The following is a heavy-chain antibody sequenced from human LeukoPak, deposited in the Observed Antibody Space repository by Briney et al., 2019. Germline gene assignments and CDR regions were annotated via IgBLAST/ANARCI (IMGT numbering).Heavy chain of an antibody. CDR2: ISAYNGNT. Sequence: ASVKVSCKASGYTFTSYGISWVRQAPGQGLEWMEWISAYNGNTNYAQKLQGRVTMTTDTSTSTAYMELRSLRSDDTAVYYCARVPPLFYGSGSYHDYWGQGTLVTVSS. V-gene: IGHV1-18*01. CDR1: GYTFTSYG. CDR3: ARVPPLFYGSGSYHDY. J-gene: IGHJ4*02. D-gene: IGHD3-10*01.